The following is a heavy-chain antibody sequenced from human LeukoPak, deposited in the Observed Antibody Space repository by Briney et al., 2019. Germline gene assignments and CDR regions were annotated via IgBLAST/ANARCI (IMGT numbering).Heavy chain of an antibody. CDR2: INHSGST. V-gene: IGHV4-34*01. CDR3: ASAVPSGWYLFDY. Sequence: SETLSLTCAVYGGSFSGYYWSWIRQPPGKGLEWIGEINHSGSTNYNPSLKSRVTISVDTSKNQFSLKLSSVTAADTAVYYCASAVPSGWYLFDYWGQGTLVTVSS. J-gene: IGHJ4*02. CDR1: GGSFSGYY. D-gene: IGHD6-19*01.